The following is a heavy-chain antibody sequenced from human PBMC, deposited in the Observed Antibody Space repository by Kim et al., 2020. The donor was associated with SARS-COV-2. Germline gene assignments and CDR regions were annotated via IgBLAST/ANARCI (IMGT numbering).Heavy chain of an antibody. V-gene: IGHV3-9*01. CDR1: GFTFDDFA. Sequence: GGSLRLSCAASGFTFDDFAMHWVRQAPGKGLEWVSGIGWYSTSIGYADSVKGRFTISRDNAKNSLYLQMNSLRPEDTAFYYCTKGGVGGYDSSGYDYWGQGTLVAVSS. CDR3: TKGGVGGYDSSGYDY. CDR2: IGWYSTSI. D-gene: IGHD3-22*01. J-gene: IGHJ4*02.